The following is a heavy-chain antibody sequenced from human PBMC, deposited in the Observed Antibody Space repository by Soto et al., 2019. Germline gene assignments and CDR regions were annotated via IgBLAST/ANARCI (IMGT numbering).Heavy chain of an antibody. CDR1: GFIFEDYV. CDR3: AKDTGYARSHFGLDV. CDR2: ISWNSGSI. V-gene: IGHV3-9*01. Sequence: GGSLRLSCAASGFIFEDYVMHWVRQSPGKGLEWVSSISWNSGSIVYAVSVKGRFTISRDNAKNSLYLQMNGLRAEDTALYYCAKDTGYARSHFGLDVWGQGTTVTVSS. D-gene: IGHD1-1*01. J-gene: IGHJ6*02.